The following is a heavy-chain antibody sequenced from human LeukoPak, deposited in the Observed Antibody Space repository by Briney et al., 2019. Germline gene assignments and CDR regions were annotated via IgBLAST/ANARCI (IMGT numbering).Heavy chain of an antibody. CDR3: ARIDSYYYDSSGYSHSDY. CDR2: ISSSSSYI. V-gene: IGHV3-21*01. CDR1: GFTFSSYS. Sequence: GGSLRLSCAASGFTFSSYSMNWVHQAPGKGLEWVSSISSSSSYIYYADSVKGRFTISRDNAKNSLYLQMNSLRAEDTAVYYCARIDSYYYDSSGYSHSDYWGQGTLVTVSS. D-gene: IGHD3-22*01. J-gene: IGHJ4*02.